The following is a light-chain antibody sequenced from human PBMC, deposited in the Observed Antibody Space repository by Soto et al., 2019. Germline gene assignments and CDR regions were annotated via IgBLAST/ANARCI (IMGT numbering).Light chain of an antibody. CDR1: SCNLGTGYA. CDR3: QSYDITLIGYV. J-gene: IGLJ1*01. V-gene: IGLV1-40*01. CDR2: GNS. Sequence: QSVLTQPPSVSGAPGQTVTISCTGSSCNLGTGYAVHWYQHLPGTAPKLLIYGNSNRPSGVPDRFSGSKSGTSASLAITGLQAEDEADYYCQSYDITLIGYVLGTGTKVTVL.